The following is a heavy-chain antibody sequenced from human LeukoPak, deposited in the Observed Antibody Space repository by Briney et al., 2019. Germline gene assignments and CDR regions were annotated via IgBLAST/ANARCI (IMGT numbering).Heavy chain of an antibody. D-gene: IGHD5-12*01. CDR1: GFTFSSYG. Sequence: QPGGSLRLSCAASGFTFSSYGMHWVRQAPGKGLEWVAVISYDGSNKYYADSVKGRFTIPRDNSKNTLYLQMNSLRAEDTAVYYCAKDSSGDAFDIWGQGTMVTVSS. CDR3: AKDSSGDAFDI. J-gene: IGHJ3*02. CDR2: ISYDGSNK. V-gene: IGHV3-30*18.